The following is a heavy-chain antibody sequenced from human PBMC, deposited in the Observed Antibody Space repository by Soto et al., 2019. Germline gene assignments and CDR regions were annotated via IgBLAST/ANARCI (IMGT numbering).Heavy chain of an antibody. V-gene: IGHV1-69*13. Sequence: GASVKVSCKASGGTFGSYAISWVRQAPGQGLEWMGGIIPIFGTANYAQKFQGRVTITADESTSTAYMELSSLRSEDTAVYYCAPGPAYCSSTSCYSRGWFDPWGQGTLVTVSS. CDR1: GGTFGSYA. D-gene: IGHD2-2*02. J-gene: IGHJ5*02. CDR3: APGPAYCSSTSCYSRGWFDP. CDR2: IIPIFGTA.